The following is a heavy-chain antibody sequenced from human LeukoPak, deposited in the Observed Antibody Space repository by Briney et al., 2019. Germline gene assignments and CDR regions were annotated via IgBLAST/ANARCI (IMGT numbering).Heavy chain of an antibody. Sequence: GSLRLSCAASGFTFSSYSMNWVRQAPGKGLEWVSSISSSSSYIYYADSLKGRFTISRDNAKNSLYLQMNSLRAEDTAVYYCARGTMFPYYFDYWGQGTLVAVSS. CDR2: ISSSSSYI. CDR1: GFTFSSYS. D-gene: IGHD3-10*02. V-gene: IGHV3-21*01. CDR3: ARGTMFPYYFDY. J-gene: IGHJ4*02.